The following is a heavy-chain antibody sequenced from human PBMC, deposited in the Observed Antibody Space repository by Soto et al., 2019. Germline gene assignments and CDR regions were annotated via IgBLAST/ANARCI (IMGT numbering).Heavy chain of an antibody. V-gene: IGHV3-21*04. Sequence: PWGSLRLSCASSGFTFISYSMNWVRQAPGKGLEWVSSISSSSSYIYYADSVKGRFTISRDNAKNSLYLNMDSLRVGDTATYYCVRGTPTPGLDIWGRGTTVTVSS. CDR3: VRGTPTPGLDI. D-gene: IGHD1-1*01. CDR1: GFTFISYS. CDR2: ISSSSSYI. J-gene: IGHJ6*02.